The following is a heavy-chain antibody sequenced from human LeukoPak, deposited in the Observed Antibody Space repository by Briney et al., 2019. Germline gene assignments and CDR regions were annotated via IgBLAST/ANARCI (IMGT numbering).Heavy chain of an antibody. CDR2: IYYSGST. V-gene: IGHV4-39*01. D-gene: IGHD2-2*01. CDR1: GGSISSSSCY. J-gene: IGHJ4*02. CDR3: ARLYCSSTSCYFFDY. Sequence: SETLSLTCTVSGGSISSSSCYWGWIRQPPGKGLEWIGSIYYSGSTYYNPSLKSRVTISVDTSKNQFSLKLSSVTAADTAVYYCARLYCSSTSCYFFDYWGQGTLVTVSS.